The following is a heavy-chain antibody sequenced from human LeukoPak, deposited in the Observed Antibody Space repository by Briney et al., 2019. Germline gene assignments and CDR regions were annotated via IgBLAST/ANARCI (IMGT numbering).Heavy chain of an antibody. CDR3: ARGYGVPAAFGY. J-gene: IGHJ4*02. CDR2: IYHTGNT. CDR1: GGSISSYF. Sequence: TSETLSLTCTVSGGSISSYFWTWIRQPPGKGPEWIGYIYHTGNTNYSPSLRGRVTMSIDTSRNQFSLKLNSVTATDTAVYYCARGYGVPAAFGYWGQGTLVTVSS. D-gene: IGHD2-2*01. V-gene: IGHV4-59*01.